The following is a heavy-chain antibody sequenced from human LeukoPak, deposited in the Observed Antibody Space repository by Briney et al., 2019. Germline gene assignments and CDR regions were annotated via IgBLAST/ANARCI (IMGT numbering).Heavy chain of an antibody. CDR2: ISSSGSTI. CDR1: GFTFRSYE. D-gene: IGHD2/OR15-2a*01. CDR3: AASIPFSNNYYYYYYMDV. Sequence: PGGSLRLSCAASGFTFRSYEMNWVRQAPGKGLEWVSYISSSGSTIYYADSVKGRFTISRDNAKNSLYLQMNSLRAEDTAVYYCAASIPFSNNYYYYYYMDVWGKGTTVTVSS. J-gene: IGHJ6*03. V-gene: IGHV3-48*03.